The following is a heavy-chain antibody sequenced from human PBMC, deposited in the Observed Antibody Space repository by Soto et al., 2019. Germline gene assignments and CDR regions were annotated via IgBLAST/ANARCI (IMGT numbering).Heavy chain of an antibody. Sequence: EMQLLESGGGLVQPGGSLRLSCAVSGFTFSNFAMSWVRQAPGKGLEWVALISGSGASTSYADSAKGRFTVSRDNSKNPLYLQMNTLRADDTAVYYCAIDRSYSSDWAVTPFDYWGQGTLVTVSS. CDR2: ISGSGAST. J-gene: IGHJ4*02. D-gene: IGHD6-19*01. V-gene: IGHV3-23*01. CDR3: AIDRSYSSDWAVTPFDY. CDR1: GFTFSNFA.